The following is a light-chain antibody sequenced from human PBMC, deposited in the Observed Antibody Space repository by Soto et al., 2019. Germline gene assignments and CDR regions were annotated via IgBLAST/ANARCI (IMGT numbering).Light chain of an antibody. J-gene: IGKJ1*01. CDR3: QQSNNWWT. V-gene: IGKV3-15*01. Sequence: EIVVTQSPATLSVSTGERATLSCRASQSVSSNLAWYQQKPGQAPRLLIYGASTRATGIPARFSGSGSGTEFTLTISSLQSEDFAVYYCQQSNNWWTFGQGTKVDI. CDR2: GAS. CDR1: QSVSSN.